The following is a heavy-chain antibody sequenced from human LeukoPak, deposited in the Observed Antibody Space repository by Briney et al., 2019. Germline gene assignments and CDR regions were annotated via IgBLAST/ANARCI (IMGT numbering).Heavy chain of an antibody. J-gene: IGHJ6*03. V-gene: IGHV1-2*02. CDR2: INPNSGGT. CDR3: ARGRAAAAGSYYYYYMDV. Sequence: ASVKVSCKASGYTFSGYYMHWVRQAPGQGLEWVGWINPNSGGTNYAQKFQGRVTMTRDTSISTAYMELSSLRSEDTAVYYCARGRAAAAGSYYYYYMDVWGKGTTVTVSS. CDR1: GYTFSGYY. D-gene: IGHD6-13*01.